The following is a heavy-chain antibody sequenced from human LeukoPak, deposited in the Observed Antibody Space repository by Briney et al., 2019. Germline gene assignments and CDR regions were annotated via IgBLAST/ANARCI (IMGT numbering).Heavy chain of an antibody. D-gene: IGHD3-3*01. Sequence: GGSLRLSCAASGFTFSSYWMSWVRQAPGKGLEWVANIKQDGSEKYYVDSVKGRFTISRDNAKNSLYLQMNSLRAEDTAVYYCARVSSVDFWSGYYLDYWGQGTLVTVSS. CDR2: IKQDGSEK. CDR1: GFTFSSYW. V-gene: IGHV3-7*01. CDR3: ARVSSVDFWSGYYLDY. J-gene: IGHJ4*02.